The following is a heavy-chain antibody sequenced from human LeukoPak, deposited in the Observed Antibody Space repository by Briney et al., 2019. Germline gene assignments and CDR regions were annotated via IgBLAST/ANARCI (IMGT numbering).Heavy chain of an antibody. Sequence: GRSLRLSCAASGFTFSSYAMHWVRQAPGKGLGGVAVISYDGSNKYYADSVKGRFTISRDNSKNTLYLQMNSLRAEDTAVYYCARATEMVRGVTLGGFHYWGQGTLVTVSS. CDR3: ARATEMVRGVTLGGFHY. V-gene: IGHV3-30*04. J-gene: IGHJ4*02. CDR1: GFTFSSYA. CDR2: ISYDGSNK. D-gene: IGHD3-10*01.